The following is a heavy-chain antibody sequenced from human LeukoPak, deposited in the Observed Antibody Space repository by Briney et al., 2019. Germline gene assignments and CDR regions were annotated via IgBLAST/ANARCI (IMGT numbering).Heavy chain of an antibody. CDR3: ARGYSSGFDP. J-gene: IGHJ5*02. D-gene: IGHD6-19*01. CDR1: GGSISSSSYY. Sequence: SETLSLTCTVSGGSISSSSYYWGWIRQPPGKGLEWIGSIYYSGSTYYNPSLKSRVTISVDTSKNQFSLKLSSVTAADTAVYYCARGYSSGFDPWGQGTLVTVSS. CDR2: IYYSGST. V-gene: IGHV4-39*07.